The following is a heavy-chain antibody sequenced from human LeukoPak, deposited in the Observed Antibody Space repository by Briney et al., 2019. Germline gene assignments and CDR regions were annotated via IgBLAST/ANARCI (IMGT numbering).Heavy chain of an antibody. CDR1: GFTFSSYS. J-gene: IGHJ6*03. Sequence: GGSLRLSCAASGFTFSSYSMNWVRQAPGKGLEWVSSISSSSSYTYYADSVKGRFTISRDNAKNSLYLQMNSLRAEDTAVYYCATSIVLSYYMDVWGKGTTVTVSS. CDR2: ISSSSSYT. V-gene: IGHV3-21*01. D-gene: IGHD2/OR15-2a*01. CDR3: ATSIVLSYYMDV.